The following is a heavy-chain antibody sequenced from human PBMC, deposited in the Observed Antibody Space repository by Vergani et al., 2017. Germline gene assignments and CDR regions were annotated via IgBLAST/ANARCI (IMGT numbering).Heavy chain of an antibody. D-gene: IGHD5-24*01. CDR3: ARDGMATSYWYFDL. J-gene: IGHJ2*01. CDR2: INHSGST. CDR1: GGSISSSSYY. Sequence: QLQLQESGPGLVKPSETLSLTCTVSGGSISSSSYYWGWIRQPPGKGLEWIGEINHSGSTNYNPSLKSRVTISVDTSKNQFSLKLSSVTAADTAVYYCARDGMATSYWYFDLWGRGTLVTVSS. V-gene: IGHV4-39*07.